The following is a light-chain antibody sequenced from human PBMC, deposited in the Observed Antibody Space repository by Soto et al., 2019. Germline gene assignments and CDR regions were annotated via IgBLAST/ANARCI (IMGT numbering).Light chain of an antibody. CDR3: ASWDDSLTGLV. V-gene: IGLV1-44*01. CDR2: NSN. CDR1: TSNIAGNT. Sequence: QPVLIQPPSASGAPGQRVIISCSGSTSNIAGNTVSWYRHLPETAPKLLIYNSNKRPSGVPDRFSGSKSGTSASLAISGLQSDDGADYYCASWDDSLTGLVFGGGTKLTVL. J-gene: IGLJ3*02.